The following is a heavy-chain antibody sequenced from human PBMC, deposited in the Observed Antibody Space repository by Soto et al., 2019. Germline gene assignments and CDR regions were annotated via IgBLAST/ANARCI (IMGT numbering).Heavy chain of an antibody. V-gene: IGHV3-33*01. Sequence: QVQLVESGGGVAQPGASLRLSCAASGFSFSTYGMDWVRQAPGKGLEWVAMIWYDGSSKFYADSVKGRFTISKDDSKNTLYLQMTCLRPEDTAVYFCARDIAVRRFDYWGKGALVTVSS. CDR3: ARDIAVRRFDY. J-gene: IGHJ4*02. CDR1: GFSFSTYG. D-gene: IGHD2-15*01. CDR2: IWYDGSSK.